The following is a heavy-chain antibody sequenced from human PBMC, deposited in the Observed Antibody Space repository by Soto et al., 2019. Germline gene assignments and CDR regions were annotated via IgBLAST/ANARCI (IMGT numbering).Heavy chain of an antibody. CDR2: IYYSGSN. CDR1: GGSISSGGYY. J-gene: IGHJ6*04. CDR3: ARDRVITGTNMDV. Sequence: QVQLQESGPGLVKPSQTLSLTCTVSGGSISSGGYYWSWIRQHPGKGLEWIGYIYYSGSNYYNPSLKSRVTISVDTAKHQFSLNRSSVTAAETAVYYCARDRVITGTNMDVWGEGTTVTVSS. V-gene: IGHV4-31*03. D-gene: IGHD1-20*01.